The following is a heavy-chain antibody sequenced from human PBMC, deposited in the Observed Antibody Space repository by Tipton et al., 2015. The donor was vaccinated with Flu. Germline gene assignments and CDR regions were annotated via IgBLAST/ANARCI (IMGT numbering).Heavy chain of an antibody. Sequence: QSGAEVKKPGASVKVSCKASGYTFTGYYMHWVRQAPGQGLEWMGWVNPSNGGTNSAQKFQGRVTMTRDTSISTAYMELSMLRSEDSAVYYRAGPCSTTTCCAVRGSIKPHDYWGQGTLDTVSS. D-gene: IGHD2-2*01. J-gene: IGHJ4*02. CDR2: VNPSNGGT. CDR1: GYTFTGYY. CDR3: AGPCSTTTCCAVRGSIKPHDY. V-gene: IGHV1-2*02.